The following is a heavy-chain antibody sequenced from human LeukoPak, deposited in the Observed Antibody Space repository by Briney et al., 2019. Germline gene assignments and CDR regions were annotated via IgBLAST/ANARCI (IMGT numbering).Heavy chain of an antibody. J-gene: IGHJ3*02. CDR3: ARDDYYGGNSRAFDN. D-gene: IGHD4-23*01. CDR2: IYYSGST. V-gene: IGHV4-59*01. Sequence: SETLSLTCTVSGGSISSYYWSWIRQPPGKGLEWIGYIYYSGSTNYNPSLKSRVTISVDTSKNQFSLKLSSVTAADTAVYYCARDDYYGGNSRAFDNWGQGTMVTVSS. CDR1: GGSISSYY.